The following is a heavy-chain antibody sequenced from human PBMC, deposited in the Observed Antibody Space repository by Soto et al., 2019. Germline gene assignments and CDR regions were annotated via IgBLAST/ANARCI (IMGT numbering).Heavy chain of an antibody. CDR3: ARGYCSGGSCYSSACDI. J-gene: IGHJ3*02. CDR1: GGTFSSYA. V-gene: IGHV1-69*01. CDR2: IIPIFGTA. Sequence: QVQLVQSGAEVKKPGSSVKVSCKASGGTFSSYAISWVRQAPGQGLEWMGGIIPIFGTANYAQKFQGRVTITADESTSTAYMELSSLRSEDTAVYYCARGYCSGGSCYSSACDIWGQGTMVTVSS. D-gene: IGHD2-15*01.